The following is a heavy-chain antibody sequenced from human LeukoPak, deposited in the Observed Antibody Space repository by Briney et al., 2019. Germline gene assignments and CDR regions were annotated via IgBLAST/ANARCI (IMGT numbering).Heavy chain of an antibody. D-gene: IGHD6-13*01. Sequence: PGGSLRLSCAASGFTFSSYAMSWVRHAPGKGLEWVSAISGSGGSTYYADSVKGRFTISRDNSKNTLYLQMNSLRAEDTAVYYCAKGASGYSSSWYLFVREPGMFSPVDYWGQGTLVTVSS. CDR3: AKGASGYSSSWYLFVREPGMFSPVDY. J-gene: IGHJ4*02. CDR1: GFTFSSYA. CDR2: ISGSGGST. V-gene: IGHV3-23*01.